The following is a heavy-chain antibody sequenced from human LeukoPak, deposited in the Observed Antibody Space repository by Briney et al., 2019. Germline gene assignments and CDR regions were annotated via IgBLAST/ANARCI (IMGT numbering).Heavy chain of an antibody. D-gene: IGHD5-12*01. CDR2: TYYRTKWEN. CDR1: GDSVSSNNAA. V-gene: IGHV6-1*01. Sequence: SQTLSLTCVLSGDSVSSNNAAWNWIRQSPSRGLEWLGMTYYRTKWENDYAKSVQSRITLNLDTSKSQFTLQLSSVTTEDTAVYYCVRESGGAEYRGYDHVDRWGQGTLVTVSS. CDR3: VRESGGAEYRGYDHVDR. J-gene: IGHJ5*02.